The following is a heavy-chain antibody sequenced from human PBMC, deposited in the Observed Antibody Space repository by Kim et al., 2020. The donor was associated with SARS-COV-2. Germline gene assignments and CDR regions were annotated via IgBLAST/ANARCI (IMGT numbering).Heavy chain of an antibody. Sequence: GGSLRLSCAASGFTFDDYAMHWVRQAPGKGLEWVSGISWNSGSIGYADSVKGRFTISRDNAKNSLYLQMNSLRAEDTALYYCAKGGTTSRVYYFDYWGQGTLVTVSS. CDR1: GFTFDDYA. V-gene: IGHV3-9*01. D-gene: IGHD3-16*01. CDR2: ISWNSGSI. CDR3: AKGGTTSRVYYFDY. J-gene: IGHJ4*02.